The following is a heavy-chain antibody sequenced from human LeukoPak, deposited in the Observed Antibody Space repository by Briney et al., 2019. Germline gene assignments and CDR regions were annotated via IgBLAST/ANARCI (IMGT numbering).Heavy chain of an antibody. J-gene: IGHJ4*02. CDR1: GFTFSSYA. V-gene: IGHV3-30-3*01. Sequence: QSGGSLRLSCAASGFTFSSYAMHWVRQLQGRGRGWVAVISYDGSNKYYADSVKGRFTISRDNPKNTLYLQMNSLRAEDTAVYYCARAGYSGYPGPDYWGQGTLVTVSS. CDR3: ARAGYSGYPGPDY. D-gene: IGHD5-12*01. CDR2: ISYDGSNK.